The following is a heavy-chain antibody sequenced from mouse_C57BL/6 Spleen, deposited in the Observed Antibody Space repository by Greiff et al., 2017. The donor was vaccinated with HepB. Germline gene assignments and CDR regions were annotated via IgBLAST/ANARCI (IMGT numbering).Heavy chain of an antibody. V-gene: IGHV1-52*01. CDR1: GYTFTSYW. D-gene: IGHD1-1*01. Sequence: QVQLQQPGAELVRPGSSVKLSCKASGYTFTSYWMHWVKQRPIQGLEWIGNIDPSDSETHYNQKFKDKATLTVDKSSSTAYIQLSSLTSEDSAVYYCARRGLYYGSSSFDYWGQGTTLTVSS. CDR2: IDPSDSET. J-gene: IGHJ2*01. CDR3: ARRGLYYGSSSFDY.